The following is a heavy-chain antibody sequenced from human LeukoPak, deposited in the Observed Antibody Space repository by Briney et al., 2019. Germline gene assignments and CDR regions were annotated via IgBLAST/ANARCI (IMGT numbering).Heavy chain of an antibody. CDR2: INHSGST. CDR3: AGGKQQLVLGYYYYGMDV. CDR1: GGPFSGYY. D-gene: IGHD6-13*01. V-gene: IGHV4-34*01. Sequence: PSETLSLTCAVYGGPFSGYYWSWIRQPPGKGLEWTGEINHSGSTNYNPSLKSRVTISVDTSKNQFSLKLSSVTAADTAVYYCAGGKQQLVLGYYYYGMDVGGQGPRVTVSS. J-gene: IGHJ6*02.